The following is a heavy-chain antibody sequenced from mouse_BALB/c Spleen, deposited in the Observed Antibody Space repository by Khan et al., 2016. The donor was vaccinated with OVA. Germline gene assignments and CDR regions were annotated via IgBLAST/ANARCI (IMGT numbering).Heavy chain of an antibody. CDR1: GYTFSSYW. J-gene: IGHJ4*01. CDR3: ARGAGTTYGMDY. D-gene: IGHD4-1*01. Sequence: QVQLQQSGAELMKPGASVKISCKATGYTFSSYWIEWVKQRPGHGLEWIGEILPGRSNNNFNEKFKGKATITADTSSSIAYIQLSSLTSEDSAVYYCARGAGTTYGMDYWGQGTSVTVSS. CDR2: ILPGRSNN. V-gene: IGHV1-9*01.